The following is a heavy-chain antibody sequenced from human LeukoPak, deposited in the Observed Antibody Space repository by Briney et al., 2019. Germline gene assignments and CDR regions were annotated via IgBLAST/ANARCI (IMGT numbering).Heavy chain of an antibody. J-gene: IGHJ4*02. CDR3: ARGSRDRRQQFDY. CDR1: GGSFSGYY. Sequence: SETLSLTCAVYGGSFSGYYWSWIRQPPGKRLEWIGEINHSGTTNYNPSLKSRVTISVDTSKNQFSLDLISVTAADTAVYYCARGSRDRRQQFDYWGQGTLVTVSS. D-gene: IGHD5-24*01. V-gene: IGHV4-34*01. CDR2: INHSGTT.